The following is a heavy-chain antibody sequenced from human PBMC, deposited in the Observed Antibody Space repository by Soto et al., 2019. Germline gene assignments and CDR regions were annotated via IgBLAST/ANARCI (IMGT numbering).Heavy chain of an antibody. V-gene: IGHV1-8*01. CDR1: GDNFTKYD. Sequence: QVQLVQSGAEVKKPGASVKVSCKASGDNFTKYDINWVRQAHGQGLERMGWMNQNNGYTGYAQKFRGRVTMTRDTSISTAYMELSSLTSEDTAVYYCARRKERSGPNYFDYWGQGTLVXVSS. CDR3: ARRKERSGPNYFDY. CDR2: MNQNNGYT. J-gene: IGHJ4*02. D-gene: IGHD6-25*01.